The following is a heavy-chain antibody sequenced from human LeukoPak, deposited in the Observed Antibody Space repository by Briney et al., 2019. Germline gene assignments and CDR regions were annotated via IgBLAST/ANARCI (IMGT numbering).Heavy chain of an antibody. CDR2: ISSSSTYI. J-gene: IGHJ4*02. CDR3: ARGSAAYNLGIDS. D-gene: IGHD1-1*01. Sequence: GGSLSLSCAASGFTFTNYSMNWVRQAPGKGLEWVSSISSSSTYIYYQDSVKGRFTISRDNAKNSLYLQMNSLRAEDTAVYYCARGSAAYNLGIDSWGQGTLVTVSS. CDR1: GFTFTNYS. V-gene: IGHV3-21*01.